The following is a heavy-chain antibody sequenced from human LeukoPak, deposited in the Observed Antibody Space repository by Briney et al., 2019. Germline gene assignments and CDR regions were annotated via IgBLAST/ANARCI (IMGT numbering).Heavy chain of an antibody. CDR1: GGSISSYY. CDR3: ARAPGLRNAFDI. V-gene: IGHV4-59*01. Sequence: PSETLSLTCTVSGGSISSYYWSWIRQPPGKGLEWIGYIYYSGSTNYNPSLKSRVTISVDTSKNQFSLKLSSVTAADTAVYYCARAPGLRNAFDIWGQGTMVTVSS. J-gene: IGHJ3*02. D-gene: IGHD4-17*01. CDR2: IYYSGST.